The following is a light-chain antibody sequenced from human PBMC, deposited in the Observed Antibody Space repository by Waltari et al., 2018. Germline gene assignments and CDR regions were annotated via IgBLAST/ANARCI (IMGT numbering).Light chain of an antibody. Sequence: SYELPQPPSVSVSPGQTARITCSGDALPKKYAYWYQQKSGQAPVRVSYEDSKRPSGSPEEFSGSRSGTMATLTISGAQVEDEADYYCYSTDSSGNHRVVGGGTKLTVL. J-gene: IGLJ2*01. CDR1: ALPKKY. CDR2: EDS. CDR3: YSTDSSGNHRV. V-gene: IGLV3-10*01.